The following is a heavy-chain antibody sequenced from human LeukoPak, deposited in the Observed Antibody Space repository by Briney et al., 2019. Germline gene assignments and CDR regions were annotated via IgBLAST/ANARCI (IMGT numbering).Heavy chain of an antibody. CDR3: AKDNGDQRNYYYYYMDV. Sequence: GGSLRLSCAASGFTFSSYGMHWVRQAPGKGLEWVAFIRYDGSNKYYADSVKGRFTISRDNSKNTLYLQMNSLRAEDTAVYYCAKDNGDQRNYYYYYMDVWGKGTTVTVSS. D-gene: IGHD4-17*01. J-gene: IGHJ6*03. V-gene: IGHV3-30*02. CDR2: IRYDGSNK. CDR1: GFTFSSYG.